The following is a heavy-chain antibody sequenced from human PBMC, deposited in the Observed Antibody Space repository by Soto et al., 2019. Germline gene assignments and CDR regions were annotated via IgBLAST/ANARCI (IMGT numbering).Heavy chain of an antibody. CDR3: ARDDILTGYPRNYYYYMDV. CDR1: GFTFSSYW. CDR2: INSDGSST. V-gene: IGHV3-74*01. Sequence: GSLRLSCAASGFTFSSYWMHWVRQAPGKGLVWVSRINSDGSSTSYADSVKGRFTISRDNAKNTLYLQMNSLRAEDTAVYYCARDDILTGYPRNYYYYMDVWGKGTTVTVSS. D-gene: IGHD3-9*01. J-gene: IGHJ6*03.